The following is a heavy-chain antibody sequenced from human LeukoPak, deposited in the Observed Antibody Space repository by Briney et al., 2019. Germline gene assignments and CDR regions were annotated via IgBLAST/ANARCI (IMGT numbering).Heavy chain of an antibody. Sequence: PGRSLRPSCAASGFTFSSYGMHWVRQAPGKGLEWVAVISYDGSNKYYADSVKGRFTISRDNSKNTLYLQMNSLRAEDTAVYYCAKGRGIVVPAAIGYYYYYYGMDVWGKGTTVTVSS. D-gene: IGHD2-2*01. J-gene: IGHJ6*04. CDR1: GFTFSSYG. CDR2: ISYDGSNK. CDR3: AKGRGIVVPAAIGYYYYYYGMDV. V-gene: IGHV3-30*18.